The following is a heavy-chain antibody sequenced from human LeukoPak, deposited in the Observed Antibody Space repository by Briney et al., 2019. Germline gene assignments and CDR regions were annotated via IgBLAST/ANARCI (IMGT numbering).Heavy chain of an antibody. CDR2: ISAYNGNT. V-gene: IGHV1-18*01. Sequence: ASVKVSCKASGYTFTSYGISWVRQAPGQGLEWMGWISAYNGNTNYAQKFQGRVTITADESTSTAYMELSSLRSEDTAVYYCARGLAAAGPRNSYYYYMDVWGKGTTVTVSS. CDR3: ARGLAAAGPRNSYYYYMDV. J-gene: IGHJ6*03. D-gene: IGHD6-13*01. CDR1: GYTFTSYG.